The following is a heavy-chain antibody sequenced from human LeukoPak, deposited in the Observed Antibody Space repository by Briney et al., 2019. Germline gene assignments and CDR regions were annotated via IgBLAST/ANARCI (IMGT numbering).Heavy chain of an antibody. J-gene: IGHJ3*02. CDR1: GFTFSSYE. CDR2: ISSSGSTI. D-gene: IGHD1-26*01. Sequence: GGSLRLSCAASGFTFSSYEMNWVRQAPGKGLEWVSYISSSGSTIYYADSVKGRFTISRDNAKNSLYLQMNSLRAEDTAVYYCAKEHSGSYSWYVDIWGQGTMVTVSS. V-gene: IGHV3-48*03. CDR3: AKEHSGSYSWYVDI.